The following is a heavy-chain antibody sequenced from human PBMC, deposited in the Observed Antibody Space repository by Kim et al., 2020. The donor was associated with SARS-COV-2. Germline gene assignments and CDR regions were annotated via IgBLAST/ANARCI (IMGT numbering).Heavy chain of an antibody. D-gene: IGHD3-9*01. CDR2: IRSKANSYAT. CDR1: GFTFSGSA. Sequence: GGSLRLSCAASGFTFSGSAMHWVRQASGKGLEWVGRIRSKANSYATAYAASVKGRFTISRDDSKNTAYLQMNSLKTEDTAVYYCTRRGPWDFDWLEDFYYYGMDVWGQGTTVTVSS. CDR3: TRRGPWDFDWLEDFYYYGMDV. J-gene: IGHJ6*02. V-gene: IGHV3-73*01.